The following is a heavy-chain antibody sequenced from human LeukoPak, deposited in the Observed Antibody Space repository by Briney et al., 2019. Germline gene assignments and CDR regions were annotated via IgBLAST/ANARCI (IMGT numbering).Heavy chain of an antibody. CDR2: IYYSGST. Sequence: SETLSLTCTVSGGSISSGSYYWSWIRQPAGKGLEWIGYIYYSGSTNYNPSLKSRVTISVDTSKNQFSLRLSSVTAADTAVYYCASGSAVAAAGDYWGQGTLVTVSS. CDR3: ASGSAVAAAGDY. D-gene: IGHD6-13*01. CDR1: GGSISSGSYY. J-gene: IGHJ4*02. V-gene: IGHV4-61*10.